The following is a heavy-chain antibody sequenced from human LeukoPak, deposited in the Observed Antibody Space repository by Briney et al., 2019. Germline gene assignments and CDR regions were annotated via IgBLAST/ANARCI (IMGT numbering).Heavy chain of an antibody. D-gene: IGHD3-10*01. CDR2: INAYNGDT. Sequence: ASVKVSCKASGYTFTTYGITWVRQAPGQGLEWTAWINAYNGDTNVAQKLQGRVTMTTDTSTSTAYMELRSLGSDDTAVYYCARKSRFTMVLGDDAFDIWGRGTMVTVSS. J-gene: IGHJ3*02. V-gene: IGHV1-18*01. CDR3: ARKSRFTMVLGDDAFDI. CDR1: GYTFTTYG.